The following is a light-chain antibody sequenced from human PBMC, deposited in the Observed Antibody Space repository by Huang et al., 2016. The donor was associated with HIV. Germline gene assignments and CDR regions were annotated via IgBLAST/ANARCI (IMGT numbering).Light chain of an antibody. Sequence: DIQMTQSPSTLSASVGDRVPITCRASQSISSWLAWYQQKPGKAPKLLIYKASSLASGVPSRFSGSGSWTDFTLTISSLQPGDFATYYCQQYSSYPYTFGQGTKLEIK. CDR2: KAS. V-gene: IGKV1-5*03. CDR3: QQYSSYPYT. CDR1: QSISSW. J-gene: IGKJ2*01.